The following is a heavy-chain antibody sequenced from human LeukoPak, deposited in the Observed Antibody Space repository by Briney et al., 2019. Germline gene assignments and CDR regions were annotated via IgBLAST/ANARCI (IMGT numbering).Heavy chain of an antibody. CDR3: AKQLGYCSDGSCYFPY. D-gene: IGHD2-15*01. CDR2: ISYDGSNK. J-gene: IGHJ4*02. CDR1: GFTFSSYA. Sequence: GGSLRLSCAASGFTFSSYAMHWVRQAPGKGLEWVAVISYDGSNKYYADSVKGRFTISRNNSKNTLYLQMNSLRAEDTAVYYCAKQLGYCSDGSCYFPYWGQGTLVTVSS. V-gene: IGHV3-30-3*02.